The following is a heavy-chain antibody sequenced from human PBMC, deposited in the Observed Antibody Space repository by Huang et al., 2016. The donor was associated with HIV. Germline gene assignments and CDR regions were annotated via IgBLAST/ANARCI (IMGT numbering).Heavy chain of an antibody. CDR3: AKEGDTGAALGY. V-gene: IGHV3-53*01. D-gene: IGHD2-8*02. J-gene: IGHJ4*02. CDR2: IYSGGTT. Sequence: EVQLVESGGGLIQPGGSLRLSSAASGFPVSTNYRTWVRQATGKGLGWVSIIYSGGTTYYADSVKGRFTISRDDSENTRYLHMTSLRAGDTAVYYCAKEGDTGAALGYWGQGTLVTVS. CDR1: GFPVSTNY.